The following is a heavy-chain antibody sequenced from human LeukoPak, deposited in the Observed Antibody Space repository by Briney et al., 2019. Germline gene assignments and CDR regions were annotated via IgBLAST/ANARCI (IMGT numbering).Heavy chain of an antibody. CDR1: GGTFSSYA. CDR3: ARVDVDIVATLGSRNWFDP. Sequence: SVKVSCKASGGTFSSYAISWVRQAPGQGLEWMGGIIPIFGTANYAQKFQGRVTITADKSTSTAYMELSSLRSEDTAVYYCARVDVDIVATLGSRNWFDPWGQGTLVTVSS. CDR2: IIPIFGTA. V-gene: IGHV1-69*06. J-gene: IGHJ5*02. D-gene: IGHD5-12*01.